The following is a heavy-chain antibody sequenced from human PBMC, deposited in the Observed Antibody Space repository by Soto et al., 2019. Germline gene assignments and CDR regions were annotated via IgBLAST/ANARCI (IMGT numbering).Heavy chain of an antibody. V-gene: IGHV3-48*01. CDR1: GFTFSSYS. Sequence: DVQLVESGGGLGQPGGSLRLSCAASGFTFSSYSMNWVRQAPGKGLEWVSYISTISTIYYAVSVKGRFTISRDNAKNSVYLQRNSLRAEDTAVYYCARDESSITRFGYWGQGTLVTVSS. D-gene: IGHD1-20*01. CDR3: ARDESSITRFGY. J-gene: IGHJ4*02. CDR2: ISTISTI.